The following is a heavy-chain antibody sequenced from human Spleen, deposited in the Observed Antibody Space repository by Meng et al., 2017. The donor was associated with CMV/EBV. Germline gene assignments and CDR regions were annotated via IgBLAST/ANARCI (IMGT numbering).Heavy chain of an antibody. V-gene: IGHV3-30*03. CDR3: ARVDEGIAAPTYDY. D-gene: IGHD6-13*01. CDR2: ISGDASKQ. J-gene: IGHJ4*02. Sequence: GESLKISCAASGFTCSDYYMRWIRQAPGKGLEWVAVISGDASKQFYTDSVKGRFTISRDNSKNTSYLQMNSLRGDDTAVYYCARVDEGIAAPTYDYWGQGALVTVSS. CDR1: GFTCSDYY.